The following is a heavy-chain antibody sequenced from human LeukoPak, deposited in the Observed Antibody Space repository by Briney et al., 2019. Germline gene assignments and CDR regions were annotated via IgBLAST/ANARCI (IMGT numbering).Heavy chain of an antibody. Sequence: SETLSLTCAVSGVSLNGYYWGWIRQTPGKGLEWIGEINHSGRTNYNPSLKSRGTISADTSKHQFSLELRSVTAADTAVYYCARAYYSTSWFPHWGQGALVTVSS. CDR2: INHSGRT. J-gene: IGHJ5*02. CDR1: GVSLNGYY. V-gene: IGHV4-34*01. CDR3: ARAYYSTSWFPH. D-gene: IGHD3-10*01.